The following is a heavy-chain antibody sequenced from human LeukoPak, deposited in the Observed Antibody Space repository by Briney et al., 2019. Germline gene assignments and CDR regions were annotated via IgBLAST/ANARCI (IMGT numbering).Heavy chain of an antibody. CDR2: IYSDGSRT. CDR1: GFTFSSFA. CDR3: VRSPGSGWPV. Sequence: GGSLRLSCAASGFTFSSFAMHWVRQAPGKGLEYLSAIYSDGSRTYYADSVKGRFTISRDNSKNTLYFEMSSLRVEDTAVYYCVRSPGSGWPVWGQGTLLTVSS. V-gene: IGHV3-64D*06. J-gene: IGHJ4*02. D-gene: IGHD6-19*01.